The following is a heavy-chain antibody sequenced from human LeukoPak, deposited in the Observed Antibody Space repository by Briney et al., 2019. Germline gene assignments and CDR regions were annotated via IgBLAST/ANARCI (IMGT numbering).Heavy chain of an antibody. D-gene: IGHD3-9*01. CDR1: GFTFSSYA. V-gene: IGHV3-30*04. CDR3: ARGREARLRDVLRYFDY. Sequence: GGSLRLSCAASGFTFSSYAMHWVRQAPGKGLEWVAVISYDGSNKYYADSVKGRFTISRDNSKNTLYLQMNSLRAEDTAVYYCARGREARLRDVLRYFDYWGQRTLVTVSS. J-gene: IGHJ4*02. CDR2: ISYDGSNK.